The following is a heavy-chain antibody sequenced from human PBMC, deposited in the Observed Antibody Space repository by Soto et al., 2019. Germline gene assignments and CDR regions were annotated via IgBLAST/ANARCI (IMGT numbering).Heavy chain of an antibody. CDR1: GYTFTSYG. J-gene: IGHJ6*03. V-gene: IGHV1-18*01. CDR2: ISAYNGDT. Sequence: QVQLVQSGGEVKKPGASVKVSCKASGYTFTSYGISWVRQAPGQGLEWMGWISAYNGDTNYPQKLQARGSMPLATSTNTAYMALRSLRSDDTAVYYCARTATNRAADQLELVGGCYYYDMDVWGKGTTVTVSS. CDR3: ARTATNRAADQLELVGGCYYYDMDV. D-gene: IGHD1-7*01.